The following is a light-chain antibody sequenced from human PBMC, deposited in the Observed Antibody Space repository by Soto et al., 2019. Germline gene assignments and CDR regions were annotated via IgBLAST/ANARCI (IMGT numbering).Light chain of an antibody. J-gene: IGKJ1*01. V-gene: IGKV1-5*01. CDR2: DAS. CDR1: QSISTW. Sequence: DIQMTQSPSSLSASVGDRVSITCRASQSISTWLAWYQQQPGGAPRLLIYDASSLQSGVPSRFSGNGSGTEFTLTISSLQPDDFSSYYCQHYNNYPWTFGQGTKVDIK. CDR3: QHYNNYPWT.